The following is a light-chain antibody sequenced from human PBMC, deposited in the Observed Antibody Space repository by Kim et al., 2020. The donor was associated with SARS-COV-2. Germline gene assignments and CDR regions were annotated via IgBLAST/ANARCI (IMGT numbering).Light chain of an antibody. CDR2: NYN. CDR3: AAWDDSLNGPV. Sequence: QSVLTQPPSASGTPGERVTISCSGSSSNIRMNTVNWYQHLPGTAPKLLIYNYNQRPSGVPDRFSGSKSGTSASLAISGIQSEDEAEYFCAAWDDSLNGPVFGGGTKVTVL. J-gene: IGLJ2*01. V-gene: IGLV1-44*01. CDR1: SSNIRMNT.